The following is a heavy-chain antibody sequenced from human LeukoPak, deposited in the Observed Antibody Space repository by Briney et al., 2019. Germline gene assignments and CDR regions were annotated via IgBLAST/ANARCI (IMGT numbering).Heavy chain of an antibody. D-gene: IGHD5-24*01. V-gene: IGHV1-69*05. Sequence: ASVKVSCKASGGTFSSYAISWVRQAPGQGLEWMGGIIPIFGTANYAQKLQGRVTMTTDTSTSTAYMELRSLRSDDTAVYYCARDKEGWLPYYGMDVWGQGTTVTVSS. J-gene: IGHJ6*02. CDR2: IIPIFGTA. CDR3: ARDKEGWLPYYGMDV. CDR1: GGTFSSYA.